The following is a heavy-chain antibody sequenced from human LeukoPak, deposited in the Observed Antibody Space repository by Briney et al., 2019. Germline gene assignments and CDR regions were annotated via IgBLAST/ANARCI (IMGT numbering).Heavy chain of an antibody. CDR1: GFTFTSYA. CDR3: AKNRGHCVDGVCHNYYYMDV. CDR2: VSGSAGRT. D-gene: IGHD2-8*02. V-gene: IGHV3-23*01. Sequence: PGGPLRLSCAASGFTFTSYAMTWVRQAPGKGLEGGSTVSGSAGRTDYADSVKGRFTISRDNLKNTLYLQMDGLRAEDTAVYYCAKNRGHCVDGVCHNYYYMDVWGKGTTVTVSS. J-gene: IGHJ6*03.